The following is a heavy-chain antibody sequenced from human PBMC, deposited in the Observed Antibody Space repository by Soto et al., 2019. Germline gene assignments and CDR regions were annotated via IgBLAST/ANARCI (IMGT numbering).Heavy chain of an antibody. J-gene: IGHJ4*02. V-gene: IGHV3-23*01. CDR2: IMGSGGRT. CDR3: AKGGANWYFDY. CDR1: GFSFSSFP. Sequence: EVQLLASGGGLVQPGGSLRLSCAASGFSFSSFPMSWVRQAPGKGLESVPVIMGSGGRTYYADSVQGRFTISRDDSKSTVFLQMTSLRADDTATYYCAKGGANWYFDYRGQGTLVTVTS. D-gene: IGHD1-1*01.